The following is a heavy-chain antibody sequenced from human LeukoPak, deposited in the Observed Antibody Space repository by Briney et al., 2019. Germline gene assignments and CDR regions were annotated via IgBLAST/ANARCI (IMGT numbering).Heavy chain of an antibody. D-gene: IGHD3-22*01. V-gene: IGHV1-18*01. Sequence: ASVKVSFKASGYTFTSYGISWVRQAPGQGLEWMGWISAYNGNTNYAQKLQGRVTMTTDTSTSTAYMELRSLRSDDTAVYYCARLSHYFDSSGYYYVRFFDYWGQGTLVTVSS. CDR3: ARLSHYFDSSGYYYVRFFDY. CDR1: GYTFTSYG. J-gene: IGHJ4*02. CDR2: ISAYNGNT.